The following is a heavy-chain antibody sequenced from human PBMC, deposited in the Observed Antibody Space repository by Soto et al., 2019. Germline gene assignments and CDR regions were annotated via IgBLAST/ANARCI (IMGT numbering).Heavy chain of an antibody. CDR3: ARAKGNCGGDCYSWFDP. J-gene: IGHJ5*02. D-gene: IGHD2-21*02. CDR2: IYYSGST. V-gene: IGHV4-59*01. CDR1: GGSISSYY. Sequence: SETLSLTCTVSGGSISSYYWSWIRQPPGKGLEWIGYIYYSGSTNYNPSLKSRVTISVDTSKNQFSLKLSSVTAADTAVYYCARAKGNCGGDCYSWFDPWGQGTLVTVSS.